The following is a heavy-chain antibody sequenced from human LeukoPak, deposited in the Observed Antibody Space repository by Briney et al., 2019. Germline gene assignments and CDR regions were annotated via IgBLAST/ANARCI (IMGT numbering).Heavy chain of an antibody. Sequence: GSMTVSCMASLYSFTGYYIHWVRQAPGQGVEWMGWINPDGGVTKSDQNFQGSVTMTRDKSNNTVYMELSGLTSDDTALYYCARGPNHYYYMDFWGTGTTVSVSS. J-gene: IGHJ6*03. CDR3: ARGPNHYYYMDF. CDR1: LYSFTGYY. V-gene: IGHV1-2*02. D-gene: IGHD2-8*01. CDR2: INPDGGVT.